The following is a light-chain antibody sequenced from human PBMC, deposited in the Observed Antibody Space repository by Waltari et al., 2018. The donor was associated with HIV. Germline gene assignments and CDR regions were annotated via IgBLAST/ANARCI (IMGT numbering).Light chain of an antibody. V-gene: IGLV4-69*01. CDR3: QTWGTGIQV. CDR2: LNSDGSH. CDR1: SGHSSYA. Sequence: QLVLTQSPSASASLGASVKLTCTLSSGHSSYASAWHQQQPGNGPRYWMKLNSDGSHSKGDGIPDRFSGSSSGAERYLTISSLQSEDEADYYCQTWGTGIQVFGGGTKLTVL. J-gene: IGLJ2*01.